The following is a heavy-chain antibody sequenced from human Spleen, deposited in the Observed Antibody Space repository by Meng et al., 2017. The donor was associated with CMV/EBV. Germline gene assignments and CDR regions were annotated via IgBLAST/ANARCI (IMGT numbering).Heavy chain of an antibody. CDR1: GYSISSGYY. CDR3: AREPIGYCSSTSCYNWFDP. Sequence: GSLRLSCTVSGYSISSGYYWGWIRQPPGKGLEWIGSIYHSGSTYYNPSLKSRVTISVDTSKNQFSLKLSSVTAADTAVYYCAREPIGYCSSTSCYNWFDPWGQGTLVTVSS. CDR2: IYHSGST. D-gene: IGHD2-2*01. V-gene: IGHV4-38-2*02. J-gene: IGHJ5*02.